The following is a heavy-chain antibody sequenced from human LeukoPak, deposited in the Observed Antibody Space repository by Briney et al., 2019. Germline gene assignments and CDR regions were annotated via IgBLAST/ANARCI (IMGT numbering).Heavy chain of an antibody. D-gene: IGHD3-22*01. V-gene: IGHV3-33*08. Sequence: PGGSLRLSCAASGFTFSNAWMSWVRQAPGKGLEWVAVIWYDGSNKYYADSVKGRFTISRDNSKNTLYLQMNSLRAEDTAVYYCAARSYYYDSSGYFSPYGPPDYWGQGTLVTVSS. CDR1: GFTFSNAW. J-gene: IGHJ4*02. CDR3: AARSYYYDSSGYFSPYGPPDY. CDR2: IWYDGSNK.